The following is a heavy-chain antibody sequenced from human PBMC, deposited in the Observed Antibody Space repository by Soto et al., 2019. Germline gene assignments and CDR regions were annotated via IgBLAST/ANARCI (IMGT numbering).Heavy chain of an antibody. J-gene: IGHJ4*02. D-gene: IGHD5-12*01. V-gene: IGHV1-8*01. CDR3: ARGLLIFSREYSGYDFPH. CDR1: GYTFTSYD. CDR2: MNPNSGNT. Sequence: QVQLVQSGAEVKKPGASVKVSCKASGYTFTSYDINWVRQATGQGLEWMGWMNPNSGNTGYAQKFQGRVTMTRNASISTAYMELSSLRSEDTAVYYCARGLLIFSREYSGYDFPHWGQGTLVTVSS.